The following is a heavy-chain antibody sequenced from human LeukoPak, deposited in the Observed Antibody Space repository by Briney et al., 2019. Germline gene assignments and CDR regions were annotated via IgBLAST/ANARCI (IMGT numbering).Heavy chain of an antibody. CDR3: AREYYDTSGYYLSYYFDY. Sequence: ASVKVSCKASGYTFTGYYMHWVRQAPGQGLEWMGWINPNSGGTNYAQKVQGRVTMTTDTSTSTAYMELRSLRSDDTAVYYCAREYYDTSGYYLSYYFDYWGQGTLVTVSS. D-gene: IGHD3-22*01. J-gene: IGHJ4*02. V-gene: IGHV1-2*02. CDR2: INPNSGGT. CDR1: GYTFTGYY.